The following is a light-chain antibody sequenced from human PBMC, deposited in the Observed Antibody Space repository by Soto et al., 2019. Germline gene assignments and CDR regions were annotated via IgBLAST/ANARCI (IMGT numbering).Light chain of an antibody. CDR3: TSYSSSNTLPYV. CDR2: DVT. V-gene: IGLV2-14*03. CDR1: SSDVGGYNL. J-gene: IGLJ1*01. Sequence: QSALTQPASVSGSRGQSITISCTGTSSDVGGYNLVSWYQQYPGKAPKLTIYDVTHRPSGVSERFSGSKSGNTASLTISGLQAEDEADYYCTSYSSSNTLPYVFGSGTKLTVL.